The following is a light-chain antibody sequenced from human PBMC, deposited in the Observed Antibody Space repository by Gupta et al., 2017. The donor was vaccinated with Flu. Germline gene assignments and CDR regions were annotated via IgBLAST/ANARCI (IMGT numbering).Light chain of an antibody. CDR3: SSCTSSTTVV. CDR2: AVS. CDR1: SSDIGSYDY. Sequence: QTALTQPASVSGSPGQSITISCTGPSSDIGSYDYVSWYQQHPGKAPKLLIYAVSNRPSGVSHRFSGSKSGDTASLTISGLQPEDEADYYCSSCTSSTTVVFGGGTKLTVL. J-gene: IGLJ2*01. V-gene: IGLV2-14*01.